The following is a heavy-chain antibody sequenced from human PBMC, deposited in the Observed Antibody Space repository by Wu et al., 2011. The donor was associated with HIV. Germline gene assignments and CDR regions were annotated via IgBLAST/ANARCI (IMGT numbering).Heavy chain of an antibody. V-gene: IGHV1-46*01. Sequence: SGYTFTSYYMHWVRQAPGQGLEWMGIINPSGGSTSYAQKFQGRVTMTRDTSTSTVYMELSSLRSEDTAVYYCARDEAAADAFDIWGQGTMVTVSS. CDR2: INPSGGST. CDR3: ARDEAAADAFDI. D-gene: IGHD6-13*01. CDR1: GYTFTSYY. J-gene: IGHJ3*02.